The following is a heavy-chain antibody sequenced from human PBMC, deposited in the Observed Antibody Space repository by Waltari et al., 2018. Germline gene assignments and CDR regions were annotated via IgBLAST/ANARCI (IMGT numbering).Heavy chain of an antibody. CDR2: IIPIFGTA. CDR3: ASATHCGGDCYYYYGMDV. Sequence: QVQLVQSGAEVKKPGSSVKVSCKASGGTFSSYAISWVRQAPGQGLEWMGRIIPIFGTANYAQKVQGRVTITADKATSTAYMELSSLRSEDTAVYYCASATHCGGDCYYYYGMDVWGQGTTVTVSS. V-gene: IGHV1-69*08. J-gene: IGHJ6*02. D-gene: IGHD2-21*01. CDR1: GGTFSSYA.